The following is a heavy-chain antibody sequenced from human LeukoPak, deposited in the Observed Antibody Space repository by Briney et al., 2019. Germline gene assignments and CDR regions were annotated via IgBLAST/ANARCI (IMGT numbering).Heavy chain of an antibody. D-gene: IGHD4-23*01. V-gene: IGHV3-21*01. Sequence: KTGGSLRLSCAASGFTFSNYSMNWVRQAPGKGLEWVSSISSSSSYIYYADSVKGRFTISRDNAKNSLYLQMNSLRAEDTAVYYCALTNYGGNSPFGDYWGQGTLVTVSS. CDR1: GFTFSNYS. CDR3: ALTNYGGNSPFGDY. J-gene: IGHJ4*02. CDR2: ISSSSSYI.